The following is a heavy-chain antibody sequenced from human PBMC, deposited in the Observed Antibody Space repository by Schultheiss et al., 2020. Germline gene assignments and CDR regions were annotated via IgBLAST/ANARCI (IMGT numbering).Heavy chain of an antibody. Sequence: GESLKISCAASGFTFSSYAMSWVRQAPGKGLEWVSAISGSGSSTYYADSVKGRFTISRDNAKNSLYLQMNSLRAEDTAVYYCARDGNYDFWSGSADYYYGMDVWGQGTTVTVSS. J-gene: IGHJ6*02. V-gene: IGHV3-23*01. CDR3: ARDGNYDFWSGSADYYYGMDV. CDR2: ISGSGSST. CDR1: GFTFSSYA. D-gene: IGHD3-3*01.